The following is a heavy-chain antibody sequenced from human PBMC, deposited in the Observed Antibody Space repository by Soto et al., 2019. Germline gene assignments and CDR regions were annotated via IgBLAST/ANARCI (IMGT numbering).Heavy chain of an antibody. J-gene: IGHJ4*02. D-gene: IGHD1-26*01. V-gene: IGHV4-59*01. CDR3: AGGRWVQLPGY. CDR2: IYYSGTSGST. CDR1: GASISDYN. Sequence: SETLSLTCTVSGASISDYNWSWIRQPPGKGLEWLGYIYYSGTSGSTNYNPSLKSRVIISVDTSKNQFSLKLTSVNAADTAVYFCAGGRWVQLPGYWGQGMLVTVSS.